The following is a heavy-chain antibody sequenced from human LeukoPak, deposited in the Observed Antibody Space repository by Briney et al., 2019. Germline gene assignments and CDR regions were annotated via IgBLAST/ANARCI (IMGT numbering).Heavy chain of an antibody. CDR1: GFTFSSYW. CDR2: IKEDGSEK. Sequence: GGSLRLSCAASGFTFSSYWMSWVRQPPGKGLEWVANIKEDGSEKYYVDSVKGRFTISRDNARNSLYLQMNTLRAEDTAVYYCARDRRNNYGYYFDYWGQGTLVTVSS. J-gene: IGHJ4*02. CDR3: ARDRRNNYGYYFDY. V-gene: IGHV3-7*04. D-gene: IGHD5-18*01.